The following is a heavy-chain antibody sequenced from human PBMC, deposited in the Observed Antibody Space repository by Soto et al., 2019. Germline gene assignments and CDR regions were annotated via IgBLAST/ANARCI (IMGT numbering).Heavy chain of an antibody. Sequence: QITLRESGPPVLKSTETLTLTCTFSGVSLTTNGVGVGWIRQSPGRAPEWLAIIYWDDDKRYSPSLQNRLTITKAAPKKQVVLRLTYMDPVDTATYFCVHRRRRTGSWSTGDFDYWGQGTPVTVFS. CDR3: VHRRRRTGSWSTGDFDY. J-gene: IGHJ4*02. V-gene: IGHV2-5*02. CDR1: GVSLTTNGVG. D-gene: IGHD6-13*01. CDR2: IYWDDDK.